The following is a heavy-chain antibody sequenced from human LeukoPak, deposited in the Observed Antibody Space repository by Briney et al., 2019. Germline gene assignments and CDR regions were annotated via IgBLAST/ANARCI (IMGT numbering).Heavy chain of an antibody. V-gene: IGHV3-48*03. CDR2: ISSSGSTI. CDR3: ASGYSSGKVDY. CDR1: RFTFSGYE. J-gene: IGHJ4*02. D-gene: IGHD5-18*01. Sequence: GGSLRLSCAASRFTFSGYEINWVGQAPGKWLEWVSYISSSGSTIYYADSVKGRFTISRDNAKNSLYLQMNSLRAEDTAVYYCASGYSSGKVDYCGQGTLGTVSS.